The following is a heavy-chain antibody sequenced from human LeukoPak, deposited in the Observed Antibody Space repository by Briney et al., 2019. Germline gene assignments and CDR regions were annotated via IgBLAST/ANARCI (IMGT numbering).Heavy chain of an antibody. CDR2: VYYSGST. CDR3: AREKTAYYYDSSDSSEGAFDI. CDR1: GGSISSGGYY. D-gene: IGHD3-22*01. Sequence: SQTLSLTCSLSGGSISSGGYYWSCIRPHPGEGLEWIGYVYYSGSTYYTPSLKSRITISVDTSKNQFSLKLSSVTAADTAVYYCAREKTAYYYDSSDSSEGAFDIWGQGTVVTVSS. J-gene: IGHJ3*02. V-gene: IGHV4-31*03.